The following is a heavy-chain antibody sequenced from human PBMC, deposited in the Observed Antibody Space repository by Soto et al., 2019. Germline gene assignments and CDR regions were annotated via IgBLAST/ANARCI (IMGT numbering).Heavy chain of an antibody. V-gene: IGHV4-4*02. CDR3: ARGSSAAEGYWLAP. J-gene: IGHJ5*02. D-gene: IGHD2-2*01. Sequence: VQLQESGPGLVKPSGTLSLTCAVSHGSITSSNWWTWVRQPPGKRLEWIGEIFHSGATNYNPSLESRLTMSMDNSKNQVSLNLTSGPAADSAVYYCARGSSAAEGYWLAPWGQGTLVIVSS. CDR2: IFHSGAT. CDR1: HGSITSSNW.